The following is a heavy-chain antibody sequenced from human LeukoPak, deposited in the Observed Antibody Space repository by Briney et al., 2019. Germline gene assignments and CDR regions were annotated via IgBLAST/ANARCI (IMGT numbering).Heavy chain of an antibody. CDR1: GFTVSSNY. J-gene: IGHJ6*04. D-gene: IGHD3-10*01. V-gene: IGHV4-34*01. CDR2: INHSGST. CDR3: ARGLRSTTYYYGSGSYSGYGMDV. Sequence: GSLRLSCAASGFTVSSNYMSWVRQPPGKGLEWLGEINHSGSTNYNPSLKSRVPISVDTSKNQFSLKLSSVTAADTAVYYCARGLRSTTYYYGSGSYSGYGMDVWGKGTTVTVSS.